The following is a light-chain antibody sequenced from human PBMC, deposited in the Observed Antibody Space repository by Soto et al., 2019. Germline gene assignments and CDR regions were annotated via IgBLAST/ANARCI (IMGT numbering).Light chain of an antibody. Sequence: QSALTQPASVSGSPGQSITISCTGTSSDVGGYNFVSWYQQYPGKAPKLMIFEISNRPSEVSNRFSGSKSGNTASLTISGLQAEDEADYYCSSYTTSSTSVFGPGTKVTVL. CDR2: EIS. J-gene: IGLJ1*01. CDR3: SSYTTSSTSV. V-gene: IGLV2-14*01. CDR1: SSDVGGYNF.